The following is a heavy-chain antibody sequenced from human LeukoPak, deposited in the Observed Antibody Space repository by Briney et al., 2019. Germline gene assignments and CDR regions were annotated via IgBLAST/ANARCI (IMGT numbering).Heavy chain of an antibody. D-gene: IGHD4-11*01. CDR3: ARVMMGATVTTFHYYCMDV. V-gene: IGHV3-21*01. J-gene: IGHJ6*03. CDR2: ITSSSSHI. Sequence: GGSLRLSCAACGFTFSHYSIDWVRQAPGKGLERVASITSSSSHIYYADSEKGRFTISRDNAKNEVYLQMNSLRGEDTAIYYCARVMMGATVTTFHYYCMDVWGVGTTVTVSS. CDR1: GFTFSHYS.